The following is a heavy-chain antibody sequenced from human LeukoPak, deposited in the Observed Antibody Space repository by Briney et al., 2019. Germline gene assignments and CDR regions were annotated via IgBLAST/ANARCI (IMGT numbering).Heavy chain of an antibody. D-gene: IGHD3-3*01. CDR1: GGTFSSYA. J-gene: IGHJ4*02. CDR2: IIPIFGTA. V-gene: IGHV1-69*06. CDR3: ARARPARLEWLSIDY. Sequence: ASVKVSCKASGGTFSSYAISWVRQAPGQGLEWMGGIIPIFGTANYAQKFQGRVTITADKSTSTAYMELSSLRSEDTAVYYCARARPARLEWLSIDYWGQGTLVSVSS.